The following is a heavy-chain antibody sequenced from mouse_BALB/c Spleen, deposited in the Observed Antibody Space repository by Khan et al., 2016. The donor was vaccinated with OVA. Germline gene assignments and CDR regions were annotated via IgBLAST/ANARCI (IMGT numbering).Heavy chain of an antibody. Sequence: EVQLQESGTVLARPGASVKMSCKASGYSFTSYWMHWVKQRPGQGLEWIGAIYPGNSDTSYNQKFKAKATLTAVTSASTAYMELSSLTTEDSAGYYCTRWGYGFAYWGQGTLVTVSA. CDR1: GYSFTSYW. J-gene: IGHJ3*01. CDR2: IYPGNSDT. V-gene: IGHV1-5*01. CDR3: TRWGYGFAY. D-gene: IGHD2-2*01.